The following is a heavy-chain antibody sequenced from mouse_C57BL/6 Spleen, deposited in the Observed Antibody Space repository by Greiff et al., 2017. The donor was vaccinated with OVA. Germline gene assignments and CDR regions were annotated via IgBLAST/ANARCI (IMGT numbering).Heavy chain of an antibody. D-gene: IGHD4-1*01. V-gene: IGHV1-80*01. J-gene: IGHJ2*01. Sequence: VQLQQSGAELVKPGASVKLSCTASGYAFSSYWMNWVKQGPGKGLEWIGHIYPGGGNTNYNGTFKGQATLTGDKSSSTAYMQLSSLTSEDAAVYYCARGELGRSDFDYWGQGTTLTVSS. CDR3: ARGELGRSDFDY. CDR1: GYAFSSYW. CDR2: IYPGGGNT.